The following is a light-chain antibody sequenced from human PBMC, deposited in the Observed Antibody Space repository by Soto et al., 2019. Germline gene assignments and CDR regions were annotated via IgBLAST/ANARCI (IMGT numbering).Light chain of an antibody. Sequence: DVQITHSTSSVSASVGYILSIGFRSSQSISNYLNWYQQKPGKAPKVLIYAASSLQSGVPSRFSGSGSGTDFTLTISSLQPEDTATYYCQQSYSSPTWTFGQVTNVDI. CDR3: QQSYSSPTWT. CDR1: QSISNY. CDR2: AAS. V-gene: IGKV1-39*01. J-gene: IGKJ1*01.